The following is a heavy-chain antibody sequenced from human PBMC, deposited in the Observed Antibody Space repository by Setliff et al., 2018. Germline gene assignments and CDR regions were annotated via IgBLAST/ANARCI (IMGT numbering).Heavy chain of an antibody. CDR3: AREYVVISFVRNTHSHYGMDV. CDR1: GASIGSGSHY. CDR2: IYTSGTT. Sequence: PSETLSLTCTVSGASIGSGSHYWSWIRQPAGRGLEWIGRIYTSGTTNYSPSLKSRVPISSDTSKNVISLKLNSVTAADTAVYFCAREYVVISFVRNTHSHYGMDVWGQGTTVTVS. J-gene: IGHJ6*02. V-gene: IGHV4-61*02. D-gene: IGHD2-21*01.